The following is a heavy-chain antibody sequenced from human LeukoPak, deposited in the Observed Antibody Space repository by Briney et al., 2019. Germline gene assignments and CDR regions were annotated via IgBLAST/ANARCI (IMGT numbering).Heavy chain of an antibody. CDR1: GYTFTGYY. Sequence: ASVKVSCKASGYTFTGYYMHWVRQAPGQGLEWMGWINPNSGGTNYAQKFQGRVTMTRDTSISTAYMELSRLRSDDTAVYYCAKDPPSKYDSSGYYFDYWGQGTLVTVSS. D-gene: IGHD3-22*01. CDR2: INPNSGGT. J-gene: IGHJ4*02. V-gene: IGHV1-2*02. CDR3: AKDPPSKYDSSGYYFDY.